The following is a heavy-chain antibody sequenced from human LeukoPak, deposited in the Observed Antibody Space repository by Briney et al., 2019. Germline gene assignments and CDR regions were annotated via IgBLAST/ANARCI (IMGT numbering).Heavy chain of an antibody. J-gene: IGHJ4*02. CDR3: ARDEAGSGYIDY. Sequence: PSETLSLTCTAAGGSISSYYWSWIRQPAGKGLEWIGRVYISGTTNYNPSLKSRITMSLDTSKNQLSLKLSSVTAADTAVYYCARDEAGSGYIDYWGQGTLVTVSS. V-gene: IGHV4-4*07. CDR1: GGSISSYY. D-gene: IGHD3-22*01. CDR2: VYISGTT.